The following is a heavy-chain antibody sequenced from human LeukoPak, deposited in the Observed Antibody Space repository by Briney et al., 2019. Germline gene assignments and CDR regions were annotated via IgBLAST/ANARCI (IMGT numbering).Heavy chain of an antibody. CDR3: ARDGVAGGFDY. Sequence: GSLRLSCAVSGFSVTNNSMSWVRQAPGKGLEWIGYIHYSGSTNHNSALKSRVTISVDTSKNQYSLKLSSVTAADTAVYYCARDGVAGGFDYWGQGTLVTVS. J-gene: IGHJ4*02. CDR2: IHYSGST. V-gene: IGHV4-59*02. D-gene: IGHD6-19*01. CDR1: GFSVTNNS.